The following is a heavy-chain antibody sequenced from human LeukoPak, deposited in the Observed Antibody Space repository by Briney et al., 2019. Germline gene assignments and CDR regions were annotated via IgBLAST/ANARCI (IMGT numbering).Heavy chain of an antibody. CDR1: GFTVSSNY. J-gene: IGHJ4*02. Sequence: GGSLRLSCAASGFTVSSNYMSWVRQAPGKGLEWVSVIYSGGSTYYADSVKGRFTISRHNSQNTLYLQMNSPKSEDTAVYYCARAADGSSGRFDYWGQGTLVTVSS. CDR2: IYSGGST. CDR3: ARAADGSSGRFDY. V-gene: IGHV3-53*04. D-gene: IGHD6-19*01.